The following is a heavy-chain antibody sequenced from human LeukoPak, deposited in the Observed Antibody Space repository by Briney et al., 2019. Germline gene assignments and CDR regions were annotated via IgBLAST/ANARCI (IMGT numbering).Heavy chain of an antibody. CDR2: IKHDGSEK. V-gene: IGHV3-7*01. Sequence: PGGSLRLSCAPSGFSFSTYWMGRVRQAPGKGLEWVANIKHDGSEKYYVDSVKGRFTISRDNAKNSLYLQMNSLRAEDTAVYYCARGPTYYDFWSGYKYFDLWGQGTLVTVSS. CDR3: ARGPTYYDFWSGYKYFDL. CDR1: GFSFSTYW. D-gene: IGHD3-3*01. J-gene: IGHJ4*02.